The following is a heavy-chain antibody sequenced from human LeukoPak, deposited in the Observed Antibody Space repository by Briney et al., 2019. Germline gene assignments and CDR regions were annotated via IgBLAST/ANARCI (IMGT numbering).Heavy chain of an antibody. Sequence: PGGSLRLSCAASGFTVSSNYMSWVRQAPGKGLEWVSVIYSGGSTYYADSVKGRFTISRDNSKNTLYLQMNSLRAEDTAVYYCARESSSTTSRGYYYYSMDVWGQGTTVTVSS. D-gene: IGHD2-2*01. V-gene: IGHV3-53*01. J-gene: IGHJ6*02. CDR3: ARESSSTTSRGYYYYSMDV. CDR2: IYSGGST. CDR1: GFTVSSNY.